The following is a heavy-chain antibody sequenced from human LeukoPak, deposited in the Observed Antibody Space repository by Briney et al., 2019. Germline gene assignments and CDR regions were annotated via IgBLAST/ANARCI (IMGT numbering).Heavy chain of an antibody. V-gene: IGHV3-30*02. CDR3: AKDSGYSDYYMDV. D-gene: IGHD5-18*01. CDR1: GFTFSSYS. Sequence: GGSLRLSCAASGFTFSSYSMNWVRQAPGKGLEGVAFIRYDGSDKYYADSVKGRFTISRDNSKNTLYLQMNSLRAEDTAVYYCAKDSGYSDYYMDVWGKGTTFIVSS. J-gene: IGHJ6*03. CDR2: IRYDGSDK.